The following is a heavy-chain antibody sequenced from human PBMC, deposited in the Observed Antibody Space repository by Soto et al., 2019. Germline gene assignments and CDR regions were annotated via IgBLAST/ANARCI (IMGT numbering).Heavy chain of an antibody. J-gene: IGHJ4*02. D-gene: IGHD2-21*02. Sequence: QVQLVQSGAEVKKPGSSVKVSCKASGGTFSSYAISWVRQAPGQGLEWMGGIIPIFGTANYAPKLHGRVTIPADKSTSTAYMELSSLRSEDTAVYYCARVDQPLLGYYFDYWGQGTLVTVSS. CDR3: ARVDQPLLGYYFDY. CDR1: GGTFSSYA. CDR2: IIPIFGTA. V-gene: IGHV1-69*06.